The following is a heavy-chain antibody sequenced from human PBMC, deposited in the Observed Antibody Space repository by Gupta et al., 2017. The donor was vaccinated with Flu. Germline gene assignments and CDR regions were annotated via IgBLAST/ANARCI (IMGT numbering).Heavy chain of an antibody. V-gene: IGHV3-48*03. Sequence: EVQLVESGGDFVQPGESLRLSCVASGFTVSHYAMNWVRQTPGKGLEWIAYIDSGGNTKYYADSVKGRFTISRDHAKRSMDLQMYSLRPEDTASYYCARSGNYFDYWGQGTLVTVSS. CDR3: ARSGNYFDY. CDR2: IDSGGNTK. J-gene: IGHJ4*02. D-gene: IGHD3-10*01. CDR1: GFTVSHYA.